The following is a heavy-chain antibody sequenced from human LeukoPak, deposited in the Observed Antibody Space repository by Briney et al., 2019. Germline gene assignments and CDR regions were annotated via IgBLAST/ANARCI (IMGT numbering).Heavy chain of an antibody. CDR3: ARATTSSGWTRAEYFQH. V-gene: IGHV4-34*01. D-gene: IGHD6-19*01. CDR1: GGSFSGYY. CDR2: INHSGST. Sequence: SETLSLTCAVYGGSFSGYYWSWIRQPPGKGLEWIGEINHSGSTNYNPSLKSRVTISVDTSKNQFSLKLSSVTAADTAVYYCARATTSSGWTRAEYFQHWGQGTLVTVSP. J-gene: IGHJ1*01.